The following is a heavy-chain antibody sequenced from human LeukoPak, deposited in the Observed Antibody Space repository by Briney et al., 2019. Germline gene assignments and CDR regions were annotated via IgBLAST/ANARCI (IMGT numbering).Heavy chain of an antibody. CDR2: IYHSGST. CDR3: ASFSDYGVFDY. D-gene: IGHD4-17*01. J-gene: IGHJ4*02. V-gene: IGHV4-4*02. Sequence: PSETLSLTCAVSGGSISSSNWWSWVRQPPGKGLEWIGEIYHSGSTNYNPSLKSRVTTSVDKSKNQFSLKLSSVTAADTAVYYCASFSDYGVFDYWGQGTLVTVSS. CDR1: GGSISSSNW.